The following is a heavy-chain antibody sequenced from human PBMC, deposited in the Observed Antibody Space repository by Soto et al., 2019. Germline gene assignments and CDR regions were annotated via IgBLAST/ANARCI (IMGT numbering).Heavy chain of an antibody. CDR1: VFTFSICG. CDR2: ISGSGGST. Sequence: WGSLRITCASSVFTFSICGMSLVRQGQGKGLELVSAISGSGGSTYYADSVKGRFTISMDNGKNTLYLQMNSLTAEETAVYYRAKVMIVAAFTSFDYWGQGTLVTVSS. D-gene: IGHD3-22*01. V-gene: IGHV3-23*01. J-gene: IGHJ4*02. CDR3: AKVMIVAAFTSFDY.